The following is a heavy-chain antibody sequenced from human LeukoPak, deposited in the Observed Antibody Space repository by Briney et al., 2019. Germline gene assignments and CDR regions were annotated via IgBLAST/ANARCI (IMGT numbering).Heavy chain of an antibody. J-gene: IGHJ6*02. CDR2: ISYDGSNK. D-gene: IGHD3-10*01. CDR3: AKEATTYYYGSSHGMDV. V-gene: IGHV3-30*18. Sequence: GGSLRLSCAASGSTFSSYGMHWVRQAPGKGLEWVAVISYDGSNKYYADSVKGRFTISRDNSKNTLYLQMNSLRAEDTAVYYCAKEATTYYYGSSHGMDVWGQGTTVTVSS. CDR1: GSTFSSYG.